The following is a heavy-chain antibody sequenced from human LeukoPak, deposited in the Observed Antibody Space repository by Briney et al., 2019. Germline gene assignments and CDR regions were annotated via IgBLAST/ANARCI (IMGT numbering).Heavy chain of an antibody. Sequence: GGSLRLSCAASGLTFDDYVMHWVRQAPGKGLEWVAGISRKSGSIGYADSVKGRFTISRDNAKNSLYLQMNSLRAEDTALYYCVKDISAIIFHYMDVWGKGTTVTVSS. CDR1: GLTFDDYV. V-gene: IGHV3-9*01. J-gene: IGHJ6*03. CDR2: ISRKSGSI. D-gene: IGHD5-24*01. CDR3: VKDISAIIFHYMDV.